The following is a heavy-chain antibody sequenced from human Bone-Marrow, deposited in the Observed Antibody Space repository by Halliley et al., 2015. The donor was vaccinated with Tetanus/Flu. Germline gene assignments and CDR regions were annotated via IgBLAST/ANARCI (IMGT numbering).Heavy chain of an antibody. D-gene: IGHD3-22*01. CDR3: AKGKGRPDSSGYSPYYFDY. V-gene: IGHV3-23*01. J-gene: IGHJ4*02. Sequence: SGGRTSYADSGKGRFPSSRDNSKNTLYLQRHSRRAEDTALYYCAKGKGRPDSSGYSPYYFDYWGQGTLVTVSS. CDR2: SGGRT.